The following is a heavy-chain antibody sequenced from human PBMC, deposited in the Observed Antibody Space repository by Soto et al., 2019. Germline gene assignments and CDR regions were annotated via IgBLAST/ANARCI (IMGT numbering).Heavy chain of an antibody. J-gene: IGHJ5*02. CDR3: ARQPSITIFGVVIKRYPNGFGP. D-gene: IGHD3-3*01. CDR1: GGTFSSYA. V-gene: IGHV1-69*06. CDR2: IIPIFGTA. Sequence: SVKVSCKASGGTFSSYAISWVRQAPGQGLEWMGGIIPIFGTANYAQKFQGRVTITADKSTSTAYMELSSLRSEDTAVYYCARQPSITIFGVVIKRYPNGFGPWGEGTPAPVSS.